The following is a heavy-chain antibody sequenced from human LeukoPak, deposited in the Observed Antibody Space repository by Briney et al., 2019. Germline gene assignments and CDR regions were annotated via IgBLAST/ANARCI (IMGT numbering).Heavy chain of an antibody. V-gene: IGHV4-31*11. D-gene: IGHD1-1*01. CDR1: GGSISSSNW. CDR2: IYYSGST. CDR3: ARGIQPYRGGNFDY. Sequence: PSETLSLTCAVSGGSISSSNWWSWIRQHPGKGLEWIGYIYYSGSTYYNPSLKSRVTISVDTSKNQFSLKLSSVTAADTAVYYCARGIQPYRGGNFDYWGQGTLVTVSS. J-gene: IGHJ4*02.